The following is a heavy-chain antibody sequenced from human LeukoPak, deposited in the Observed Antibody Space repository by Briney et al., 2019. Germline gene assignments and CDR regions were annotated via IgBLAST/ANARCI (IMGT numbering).Heavy chain of an antibody. D-gene: IGHD4-17*01. CDR3: AREAGTTVSYYFDY. CDR1: GFTVSSNY. J-gene: IGHJ4*02. CDR2: IYSSGST. Sequence: GGSLRLSCAASGFTVSSNYMSWVRQAPGKGLEWVSVIYSSGSTYYADSVKGRFTMSGDNSKNTLYLQMNSLRAEDTAVYYCAREAGTTVSYYFDYWGQGTLVTVSS. V-gene: IGHV3-66*01.